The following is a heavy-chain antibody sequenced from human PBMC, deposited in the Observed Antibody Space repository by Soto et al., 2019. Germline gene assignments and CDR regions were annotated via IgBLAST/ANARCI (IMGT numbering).Heavy chain of an antibody. J-gene: IGHJ5*02. CDR3: ARVGDFWRDLFDP. Sequence: PGGSLRLSCAASGFTFSSYGMHWVRQAPGKGLEWVAVIWYDGSNKYYADSVKGRFTISRDNSKNTLYLQMNSLRAEDTAVYYCARVGDFWRDLFDPWGQGTLVIVS. V-gene: IGHV3-33*01. CDR1: GFTFSSYG. D-gene: IGHD3-3*01. CDR2: IWYDGSNK.